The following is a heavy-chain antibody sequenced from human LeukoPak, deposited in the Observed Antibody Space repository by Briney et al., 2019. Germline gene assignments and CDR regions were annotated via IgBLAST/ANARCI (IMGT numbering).Heavy chain of an antibody. CDR2: ISSSGSTI. V-gene: IGHV3-11*01. D-gene: IGHD3-22*01. CDR1: GFTFSDYY. CDR3: GRLPLYDCSDTYYYYYYGMDV. J-gene: IGHJ6*02. Sequence: PGGSLRLSCAASGFTFSDYYMSWIRQAPGKGLEWVSYISSSGSTIYYADSMKGRFTISRDNAKNTLYLQMNSLRAEDTAVYYCGRLPLYDCSDTYYYYYYGMDVWGQGTTVTVSS.